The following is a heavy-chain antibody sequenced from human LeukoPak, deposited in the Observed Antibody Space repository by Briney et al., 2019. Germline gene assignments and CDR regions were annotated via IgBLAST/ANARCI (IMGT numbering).Heavy chain of an antibody. Sequence: PGGSLRLSCAVSGITLSNYGMSWVRQAPGKGLEWVAGISDSGGSTKYADSVKGRFTTSRDNPKNTLFLQMNSLRADDTAVYFCAKRGVVIRVFLVGFHKEAYYFESWGQGALVTVSS. CDR2: ISDSGGST. D-gene: IGHD3/OR15-3a*01. V-gene: IGHV3-23*01. CDR1: GITLSNYG. J-gene: IGHJ4*02. CDR3: AKRGVVIRVFLVGFHKEAYYFES.